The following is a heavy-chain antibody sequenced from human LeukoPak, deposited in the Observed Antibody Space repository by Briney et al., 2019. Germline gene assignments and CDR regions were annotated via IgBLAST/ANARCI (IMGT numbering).Heavy chain of an antibody. CDR2: IFYTGST. V-gene: IGHV4-39*07. J-gene: IGHJ4*02. Sequence: PSETLSLTCTVTGGSISSSDYYWGWIRQPPGKGLEWIGSIFYTGSTYYNPSLKSRVTISVDTSKNQFSLQLTSVTAADTAVYYCARVRPPGYYDTSGPFDYWGQGTLVTVSS. D-gene: IGHD3-22*01. CDR3: ARVRPPGYYDTSGPFDY. CDR1: GGSISSSDYY.